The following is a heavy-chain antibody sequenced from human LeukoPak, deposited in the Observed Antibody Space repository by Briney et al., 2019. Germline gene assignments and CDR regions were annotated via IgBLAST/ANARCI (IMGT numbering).Heavy chain of an antibody. CDR3: ANAMYYYGSGSYYASGY. Sequence: GGSLRLSCAAYGFTFSSYAMSWVRQAPGKGLEWVSAISGSGGSTYYADSVKGRFTISRDNSKNTLYLQMNSLRAEDTAVYYCANAMYYYGSGSYYASGYWGQGTLVTVSS. CDR1: GFTFSSYA. J-gene: IGHJ4*02. V-gene: IGHV3-23*01. CDR2: ISGSGGST. D-gene: IGHD3-10*01.